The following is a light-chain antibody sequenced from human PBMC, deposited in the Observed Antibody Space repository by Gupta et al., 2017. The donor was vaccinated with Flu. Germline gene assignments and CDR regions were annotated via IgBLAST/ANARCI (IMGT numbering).Light chain of an antibody. CDR3: QQYDNLPLT. CDR2: DAS. V-gene: IGKV1-33*01. J-gene: IGKJ4*01. Sequence: DIQMTQSLSSLSASVGDRVTITCQASQDISNYLDWYQQKPGRAPKLLIYDASSLESGVPSRFSGSGSGTDFTFTISSLQPEDVGTYFCQQYDNLPLTFGGGTKVEV. CDR1: QDISNY.